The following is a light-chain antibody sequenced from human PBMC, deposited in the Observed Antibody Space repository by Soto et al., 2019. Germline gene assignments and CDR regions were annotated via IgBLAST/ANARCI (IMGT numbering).Light chain of an antibody. CDR3: QQYYRTPFT. J-gene: IGKJ3*01. V-gene: IGKV4-1*01. CDR1: QSVLFSSNNKNY. Sequence: DIVMTQSPDSLAVSLGERATINCKSSQSVLFSSNNKNYLAWYQQKPGQPPKLLIYWASTRESGVPDRFSGTGSGTDFTLTISSLQAEDVALYYCQQYYRTPFTFGPGTKVDIK. CDR2: WAS.